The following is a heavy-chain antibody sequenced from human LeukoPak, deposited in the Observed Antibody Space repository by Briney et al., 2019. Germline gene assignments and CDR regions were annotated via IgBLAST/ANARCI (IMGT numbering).Heavy chain of an antibody. Sequence: SETLSLTCAVYGGSFSGYYWSWIRQPPGKGLEWIGEINHSGSTNYNPSLKSRVTISVDTSKNQFSLKLSSVTAADTAVYYCARAGHDILTGYPSDYWGQGTLVTVSS. V-gene: IGHV4-34*01. CDR1: GGSFSGYY. D-gene: IGHD3-9*01. CDR3: ARAGHDILTGYPSDY. J-gene: IGHJ4*02. CDR2: INHSGST.